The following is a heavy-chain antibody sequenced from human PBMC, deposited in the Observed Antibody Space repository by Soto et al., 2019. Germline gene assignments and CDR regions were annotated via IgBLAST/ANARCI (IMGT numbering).Heavy chain of an antibody. Sequence: ASVKVSCKASGYTFTSYDINWVRRATGQGLEWMGWMNPNSGNTGYAQKFQGRVTMTRDTSASTAYMELSSLRSEDTAVYYCARSIVVVTALDYWGQGTLVTVSS. CDR1: GYTFTSYD. CDR2: MNPNSGNT. V-gene: IGHV1-8*01. J-gene: IGHJ4*02. D-gene: IGHD2-21*02. CDR3: ARSIVVVTALDY.